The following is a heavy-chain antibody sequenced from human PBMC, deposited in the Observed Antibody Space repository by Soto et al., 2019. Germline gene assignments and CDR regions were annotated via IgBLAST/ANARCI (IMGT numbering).Heavy chain of an antibody. J-gene: IGHJ4*02. D-gene: IGHD6-6*01. Sequence: QVQLVESGGGVVQPGRSLRLSCVASGFTFSSYAMHWVRQAPGKGLEWVAVISYDRSKKYYADSVKGRFTISRDNSKNTLDLQMNSLRAEDTAVYYCASGIAARPLPIAIDYWGQGTLVTVSS. CDR3: ASGIAARPLPIAIDY. V-gene: IGHV3-30-3*01. CDR2: ISYDRSKK. CDR1: GFTFSSYA.